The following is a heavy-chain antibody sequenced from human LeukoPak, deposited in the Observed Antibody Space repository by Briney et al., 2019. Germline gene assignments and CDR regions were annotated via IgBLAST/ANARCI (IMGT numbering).Heavy chain of an antibody. CDR2: INSGGST. J-gene: IGHJ4*02. Sequence: PGGSLRLSCAASGFTVSSNYMSWVRQAPGKGLKWVSVINSGGSTYYADSVKGRFTISRDTSKNTLYLQMNTLRAEDTAVYYCATQWLTRGIDYWGQGTLVSVSS. CDR1: GFTVSSNY. CDR3: ATQWLTRGIDY. V-gene: IGHV3-66*01. D-gene: IGHD6-19*01.